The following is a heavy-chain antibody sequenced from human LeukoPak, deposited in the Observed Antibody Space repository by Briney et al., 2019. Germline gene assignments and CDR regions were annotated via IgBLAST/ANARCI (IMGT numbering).Heavy chain of an antibody. J-gene: IGHJ3*02. V-gene: IGHV4-59*01. CDR1: GGSISSYY. D-gene: IGHD5-24*01. Sequence: SETLSLTCTVSGGSISSYYWSWIRQPPGKGLEWIGYIYYSGSANYNPSLKSRVTISVDTSKNQFSLKLSSLTAAETALYYCGRDRGRWLHRDAFEIGAKGQWSPSLQ. CDR3: GRDRGRWLHRDAFEI. CDR2: IYYSGSA.